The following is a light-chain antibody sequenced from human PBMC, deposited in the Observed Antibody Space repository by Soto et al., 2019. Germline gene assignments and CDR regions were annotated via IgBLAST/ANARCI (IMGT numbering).Light chain of an antibody. V-gene: IGLV1-40*01. CDR1: RSNIGAGYD. J-gene: IGLJ1*01. CDR2: RNS. CDR3: QSCDSSLSGSGV. Sequence: ISCTGSRSNIGAGYDVHWYQQLPGTAPKLLIYRNSNRPSGVPDRFSGSKSGTSASLAITGLQAEDEADYYCQSCDSSLSGSGVFGTGTKV.